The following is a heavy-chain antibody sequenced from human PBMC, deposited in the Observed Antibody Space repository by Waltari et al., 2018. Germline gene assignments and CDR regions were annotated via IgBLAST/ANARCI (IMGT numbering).Heavy chain of an antibody. J-gene: IGHJ6*03. CDR1: GYTVRGNFY. CDR2: LHYSGTT. Sequence: QIQLQESGPRMVRTSETLSLRCSVSGYTVRGNFYWGWVRKSAGKGLEWIGSLHYSGTTYYQPSLQRRVAMSMDLSDNDFSLRLTSVTAADTAIYFCTSGQYYYMDVWGKGITVTVSS. D-gene: IGHD3-16*01. V-gene: IGHV4-38-2*01. CDR3: TSGQYYYMDV.